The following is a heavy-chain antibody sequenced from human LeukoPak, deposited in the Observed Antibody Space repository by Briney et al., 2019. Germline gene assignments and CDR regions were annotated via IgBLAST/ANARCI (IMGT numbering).Heavy chain of an antibody. CDR3: ARDQYGSGSYSYNWFNP. D-gene: IGHD3-10*01. CDR2: INPSGGST. CDR1: GYTFTSYY. Sequence: ASVKVSCKASGYTFTSYYMHWVRQAPGQGLEWMGIINPSGGSTSYAQKFQGRVTMTRDTSTSTVYMELSSLRSEDTAVYYCARDQYGSGSYSYNWFNPWGQGTLVTVSS. J-gene: IGHJ5*02. V-gene: IGHV1-46*01.